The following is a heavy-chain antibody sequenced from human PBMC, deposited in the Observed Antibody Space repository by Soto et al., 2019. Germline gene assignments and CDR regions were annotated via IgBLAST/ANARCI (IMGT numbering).Heavy chain of an antibody. CDR1: GGSFSGYY. Sequence: QVQLQQWGAGLLKPSETLSLTCAVYGGSFSGYYWSWIRQPPGKGLEWIGEINHSGSTNYNPSLKSRVTISVDTSKNQFALKLSSVTAADTAVYYCARASRWLLLGWFAPRGQGTLVTVSS. J-gene: IGHJ5*02. CDR3: ARASRWLLLGWFAP. D-gene: IGHD5-12*01. CDR2: INHSGST. V-gene: IGHV4-34*01.